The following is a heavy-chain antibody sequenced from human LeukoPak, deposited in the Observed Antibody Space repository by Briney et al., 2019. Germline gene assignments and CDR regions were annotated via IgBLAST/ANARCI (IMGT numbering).Heavy chain of an antibody. CDR2: ISAYNGNT. CDR3: ARVATLRGIAALGYFDY. Sequence: GASVKVSCKASGYTFTSYGISWVRQAPGQGLEWMGWISAYNGNTNYAQKLQGRVTMTTDTSTSTGYMELRSLRSDHTAVYYCARVATLRGIAALGYFDYWGQGTLVTVSS. CDR1: GYTFTSYG. V-gene: IGHV1-18*01. D-gene: IGHD6-6*01. J-gene: IGHJ4*02.